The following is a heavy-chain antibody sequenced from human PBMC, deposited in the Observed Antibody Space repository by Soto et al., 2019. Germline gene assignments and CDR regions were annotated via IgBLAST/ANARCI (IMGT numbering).Heavy chain of an antibody. Sequence: GGSLRLSCATSGFPFSDYYMSWIRQAPGKGLEWLSHISPKSTYRNYADSVKGRFTISRDNTKSSLFLQMNSLGVEDTAVYYCVRGGGGGLFEHWGQGVLVTVSS. J-gene: IGHJ4*02. D-gene: IGHD2-21*01. CDR2: ISPKSTYR. CDR1: GFPFSDYY. CDR3: VRGGGGGLFEH. V-gene: IGHV3-11*06.